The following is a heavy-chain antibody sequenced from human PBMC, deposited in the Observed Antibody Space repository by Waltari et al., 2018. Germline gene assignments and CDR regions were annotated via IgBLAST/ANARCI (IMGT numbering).Heavy chain of an antibody. Sequence: QVQLQKSGPGLVKPSQTLSLTCTVSGGSITSSDYYWSWIRQSPGKGLEWIGYISDSGSTYYNSSLKSRVTMSMDTSRNQFSLRLTSVTDADTAVYYCAREIYTTNWFDPWGQGSLVTVSS. D-gene: IGHD3-16*01. CDR1: GGSITSSDYY. J-gene: IGHJ5*02. V-gene: IGHV4-30-4*01. CDR2: ISDSGST. CDR3: AREIYTTNWFDP.